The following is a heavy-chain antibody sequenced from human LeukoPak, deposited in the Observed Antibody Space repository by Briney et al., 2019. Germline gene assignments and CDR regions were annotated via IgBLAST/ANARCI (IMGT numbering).Heavy chain of an antibody. V-gene: IGHV3-30*03. CDR1: GFTFSSYG. CDR3: ARSLLLWFGESQDAFDI. CDR2: ISYDGSNK. Sequence: GGSLRLSCAASGFTFSSYGMHWVRQAPGKGLEWVAVISYDGSNKYYADSVKGRFTISRDNSKNTLYLQMNSLRAEDTAVYYCARSLLLWFGESQDAFDIWGQGTMVTVSS. D-gene: IGHD3-10*01. J-gene: IGHJ3*02.